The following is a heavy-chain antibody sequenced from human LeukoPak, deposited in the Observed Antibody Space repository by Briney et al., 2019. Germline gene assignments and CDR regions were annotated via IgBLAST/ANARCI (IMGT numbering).Heavy chain of an antibody. V-gene: IGHV3-7*01. Sequence: TGGSLRLSCAASGFMFSNYWTTWVRQAPGKGLEWVANIKPDGSEKFYLDPVRGRFTFSRDNANNSLSLQMNSLRAEDTAVYYCARHIDWSFDYWGQGTLVTVSS. CDR3: ARHIDWSFDY. CDR1: GFMFSNYW. D-gene: IGHD3-9*01. CDR2: IKPDGSEK. J-gene: IGHJ4*02.